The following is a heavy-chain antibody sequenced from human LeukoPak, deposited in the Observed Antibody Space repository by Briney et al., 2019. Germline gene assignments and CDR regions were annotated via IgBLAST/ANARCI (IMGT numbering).Heavy chain of an antibody. V-gene: IGHV3-23*01. J-gene: IGHJ4*02. CDR3: TKDRNDYGDYILVY. D-gene: IGHD4-17*01. Sequence: GGSLRLSCAASGFTFSSYAMGWVRQAPGKGLEWVSAISGSGGSTYYADSVKGRFTISRDNSKNTLYLQMNSLRAEDTAVYYCTKDRNDYGDYILVYWGQGTLVTVSS. CDR2: ISGSGGST. CDR1: GFTFSSYA.